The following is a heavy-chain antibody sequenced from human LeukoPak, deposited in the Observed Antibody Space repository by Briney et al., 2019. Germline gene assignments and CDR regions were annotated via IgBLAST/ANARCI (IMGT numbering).Heavy chain of an antibody. V-gene: IGHV1-69*05. Sequence: SVKVSCKASGGTFSSYAISWVRQAPGQGLVWMGGIIPIFGTANYAQKFQGRVTITTDESTSTAYMELSSLRSEDTAVYYCASRWGYCSSTSCPLYYYYMDVWGKGTTVTVSS. J-gene: IGHJ6*03. D-gene: IGHD2-2*01. CDR2: IIPIFGTA. CDR3: ASRWGYCSSTSCPLYYYYMDV. CDR1: GGTFSSYA.